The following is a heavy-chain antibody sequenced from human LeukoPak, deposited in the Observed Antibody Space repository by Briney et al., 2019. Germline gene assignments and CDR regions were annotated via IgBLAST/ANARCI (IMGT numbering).Heavy chain of an antibody. CDR2: IYSGGST. CDR1: GFTFSSNY. V-gene: IGHV3-66*01. D-gene: IGHD6-19*01. CDR3: ARGKRGGLAVAGTSAFDI. Sequence: PGGSLRLSCAASGFTFSSNYMSWVRQAPGKGLEWVSVIYSGGSTYYSDSVTGRFTITSNDAKNSLYLQMNRLRAEDTAVYYCARGKRGGLAVAGTSAFDIWGQGTMVTVSS. J-gene: IGHJ3*02.